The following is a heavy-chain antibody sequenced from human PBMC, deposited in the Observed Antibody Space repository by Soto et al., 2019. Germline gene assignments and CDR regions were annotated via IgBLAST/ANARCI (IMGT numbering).Heavy chain of an antibody. CDR2: INPNSGGT. J-gene: IGHJ4*02. V-gene: IGHV1-2*04. D-gene: IGHD3-22*01. Sequence: ASVKVSCKASGYTFTGYYMHWVRQAPGQGLEWMGWINPNSGGTNYAQKFQGWVTMTRDTSISTAYMELSRLRSDDTAVYYCARGATYYYDSSGYYFTATPLEMRYYFDYWGQGTLVTVSS. CDR3: ARGATYYYDSSGYYFTATPLEMRYYFDY. CDR1: GYTFTGYY.